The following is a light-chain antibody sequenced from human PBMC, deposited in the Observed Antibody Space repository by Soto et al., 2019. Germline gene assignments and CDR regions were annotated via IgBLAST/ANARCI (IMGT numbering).Light chain of an antibody. CDR3: AAWDVSLTAWV. Sequence: QSLLTEPPSASATPGQRVTISCSGGSSNIGNNYVYWYQQLPGTAPKLLIYLTHYRPSGVPDRISGSKSGTSAYLAISGLRSEDEADYYCAAWDVSLTAWVFGGGTKVTVL. CDR1: SSNIGNNY. J-gene: IGLJ3*02. V-gene: IGLV1-47*02. CDR2: LTH.